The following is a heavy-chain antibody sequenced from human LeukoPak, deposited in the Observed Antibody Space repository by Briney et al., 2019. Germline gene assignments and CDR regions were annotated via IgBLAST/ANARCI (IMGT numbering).Heavy chain of an antibody. V-gene: IGHV3-66*01. J-gene: IGHJ6*03. CDR3: ARDPYSGSYGNYYYYFMDV. D-gene: IGHD1-26*01. CDR2: ISNDGDT. Sequence: QAGGPLRLSCAASGFSVSSNYMIWVRQGPGKGLECVSVISNDGDTYYADSVKGRFTISRDNSKNTLYLQMNSLRAEDTAVYYCARDPYSGSYGNYYYYFMDVWGKGTTVTISS. CDR1: GFSVSSNY.